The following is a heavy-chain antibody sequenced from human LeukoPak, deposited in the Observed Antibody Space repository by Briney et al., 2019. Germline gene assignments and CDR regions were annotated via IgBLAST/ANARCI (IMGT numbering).Heavy chain of an antibody. CDR3: ARGDAIMYEKIDY. CDR2: MNPNSGNT. Sequence: ASVKVSCTASGYTFTSYDINWVRQATGQGLEWMGWMNPNSGNTGYAQKFQGRVTMTRNTSISTAYMELSSLRSEDTAVYYCARGDAIMYEKIDYWGQGTLVTVSS. D-gene: IGHD2-8*01. J-gene: IGHJ4*02. V-gene: IGHV1-8*01. CDR1: GYTFTSYD.